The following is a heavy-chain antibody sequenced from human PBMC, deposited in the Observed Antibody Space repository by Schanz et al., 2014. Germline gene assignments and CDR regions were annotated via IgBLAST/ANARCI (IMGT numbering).Heavy chain of an antibody. Sequence: EVQLLESGGGLVQPGGSLRLSCAVSGFIVRSNYMTWVRQAPGKGLEWVSFVHPGGSTYYPDSVKGRFTISRDSSKNTLFLQMNSLRVEDSAIYYCAKDISDTSGKDDYWGQGTLXTVSS. D-gene: IGHD3-22*01. V-gene: IGHV3-66*01. CDR3: AKDISDTSGKDDY. CDR1: GFIVRSNY. CDR2: VHPGGST. J-gene: IGHJ4*02.